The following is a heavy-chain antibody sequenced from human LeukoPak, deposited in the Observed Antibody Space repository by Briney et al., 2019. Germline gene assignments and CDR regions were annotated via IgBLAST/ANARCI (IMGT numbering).Heavy chain of an antibody. CDR2: IKSKTDGGTT. CDR3: TKRGYSNYADS. V-gene: IGHV3-15*01. J-gene: IGHJ4*02. D-gene: IGHD4-11*01. Sequence: GGSLRLSCAASGFTFSDAYMTWVRQAPGKGLEWVGRIKSKTDGGTTDYAALVKGRFAISRDDSKNRLYLQMNSLKSEDTGVYYCTKRGYSNYADSWGQGTLVAVSS. CDR1: GFTFSDAY.